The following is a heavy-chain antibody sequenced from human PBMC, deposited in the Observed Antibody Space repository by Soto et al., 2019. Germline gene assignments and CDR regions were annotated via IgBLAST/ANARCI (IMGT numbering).Heavy chain of an antibody. J-gene: IGHJ5*02. CDR2: ISGSGGST. V-gene: IGHV3-23*01. D-gene: IGHD2-2*01. CDR3: AKAGGDCSSTSCYRNWFEP. Sequence: EVQLLESGGGLVQPGGSLRLSCAASGFTFSSYAMSWVRQAPGKGLEWVSAISGSGGSTYYADSVKGRFTISRDNSKNTLYLQMNSLRAEDTAVYYCAKAGGDCSSTSCYRNWFEPWGQGTLVTVSS. CDR1: GFTFSSYA.